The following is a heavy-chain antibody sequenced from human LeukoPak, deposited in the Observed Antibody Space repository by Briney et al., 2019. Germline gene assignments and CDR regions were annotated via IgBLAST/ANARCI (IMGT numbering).Heavy chain of an antibody. CDR2: IRGSASGLGSGM. D-gene: IGHD7-27*01. J-gene: IGHJ4*02. CDR3: ARDNNWGFDY. CDR1: GFIFSDYS. V-gene: IGHV3-48*04. Sequence: GGSLRLSCAASGFIFSDYSMYWVRQAPGKGLEWVSSIRGSASGLGSGMYYADTVKGRFTISRDDAKNSLYLQMSSLRAEDTAFYYCARDNNWGFDYWGQGALVTVSS.